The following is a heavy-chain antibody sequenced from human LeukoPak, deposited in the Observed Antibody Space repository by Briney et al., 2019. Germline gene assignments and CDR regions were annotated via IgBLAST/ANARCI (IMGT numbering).Heavy chain of an antibody. V-gene: IGHV1-2*02. Sequence: RASVKVSCKASGYTFTDYFMNWVRQAPGQGLEWMGWINPKSGGTVYAQKFQGRVTMTRDTSISTAYMDMSSLRSDDTAVYYCARNLWFGESSDAFDMWGQGTMVTVSS. CDR1: GYTFTDYF. CDR3: ARNLWFGESSDAFDM. D-gene: IGHD3-10*01. CDR2: INPKSGGT. J-gene: IGHJ3*02.